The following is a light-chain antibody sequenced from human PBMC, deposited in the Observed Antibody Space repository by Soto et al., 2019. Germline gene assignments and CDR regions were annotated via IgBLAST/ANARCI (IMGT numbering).Light chain of an antibody. CDR2: RNN. CDR3: AAWDDSLSGVV. J-gene: IGLJ2*01. Sequence: QSVLTQPPSASGIPGQRVTISCSGSSSNIGSNFGYWYQQFPGTAPKLLIYRNNQRPSGVPDRFAGSKSGTSASLAISGLRSEDEAEYYCAAWDDSLSGVVFGGGTKLT. V-gene: IGLV1-47*01. CDR1: SSNIGSNF.